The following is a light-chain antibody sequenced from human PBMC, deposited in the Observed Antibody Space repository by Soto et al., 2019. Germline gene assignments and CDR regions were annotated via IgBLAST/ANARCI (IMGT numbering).Light chain of an antibody. Sequence: EIVLTQSPATLSLSPGERATLSCRASQSVSSYLAWYQQKPGQAPRLLIYDASNRATGIPARFSGSGSGTDFTLTSSSLEPEDLAVYYCQQRSNWPPTFGGGTKVEIK. J-gene: IGKJ4*01. CDR3: QQRSNWPPT. CDR1: QSVSSY. CDR2: DAS. V-gene: IGKV3-11*01.